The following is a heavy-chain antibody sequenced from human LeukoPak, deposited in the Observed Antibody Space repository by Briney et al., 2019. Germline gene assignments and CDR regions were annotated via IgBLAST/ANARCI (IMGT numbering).Heavy chain of an antibody. Sequence: PGRSLRLSCAASGFTFSSYGMHWVRQAPGKGLEWVAVISYDGSNKYYADSVKGRFTISRDNSKNTLYLQMNSLRAEDTAVYYCAKDYQEVTAIGVFDYWGQGTLVTVSS. J-gene: IGHJ4*02. D-gene: IGHD2-21*02. CDR3: AKDYQEVTAIGVFDY. CDR2: ISYDGSNK. V-gene: IGHV3-30*18. CDR1: GFTFSSYG.